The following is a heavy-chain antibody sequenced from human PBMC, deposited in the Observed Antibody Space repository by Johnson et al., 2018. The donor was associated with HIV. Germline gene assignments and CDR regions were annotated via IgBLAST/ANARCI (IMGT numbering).Heavy chain of an antibody. CDR3: TTDQPHDSLWSGYYRLRAFDI. D-gene: IGHD3-3*01. J-gene: IGHJ3*02. CDR1: GFTFSNAW. V-gene: IGHV3-15*01. CDR2: IKSKTDGGTT. Sequence: VHLVESGGGLVKPGGSLRLSCAASGFTFSNAWMNWVRQAPGKGLEWVGRIKSKTDGGTTDYAAPVKGRFTTSRDDSKNTVYMQMNSLKREDTGVYYCTTDQPHDSLWSGYYRLRAFDIWGQGKMVTVSS.